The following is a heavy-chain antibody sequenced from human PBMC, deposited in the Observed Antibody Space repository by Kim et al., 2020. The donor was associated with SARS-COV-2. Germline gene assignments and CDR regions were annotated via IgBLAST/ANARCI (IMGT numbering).Heavy chain of an antibody. Sequence: SVKVSCKASGGTFSSYAISWVRQAPGQGLEWMGGIIPIFGTANYAQKFQDRVTITADESTSTAYMELSSLRSEDTAVYYCARPGGDTAMVRDYYYGMDVWGQGTTVTVSS. CDR3: ARPGGDTAMVRDYYYGMDV. V-gene: IGHV1-69*13. CDR1: GGTFSSYA. D-gene: IGHD5-18*01. CDR2: IIPIFGTA. J-gene: IGHJ6*02.